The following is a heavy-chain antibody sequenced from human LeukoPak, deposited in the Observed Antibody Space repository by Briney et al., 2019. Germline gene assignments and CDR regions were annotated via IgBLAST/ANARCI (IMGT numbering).Heavy chain of an antibody. D-gene: IGHD1-14*01. J-gene: IGHJ5*02. Sequence: GGSLRLSCAASVFTVSNNYMRWVRQAPGKGLEWVSSIYSGGAKKFADSVKGRFTISRDNSKDTLYLQMNSLRPEGTAGYYCARDPEGPWGQGTLVTVSS. CDR1: VFTVSNNY. CDR3: ARDPEGP. V-gene: IGHV3-53*01. CDR2: IYSGGAK.